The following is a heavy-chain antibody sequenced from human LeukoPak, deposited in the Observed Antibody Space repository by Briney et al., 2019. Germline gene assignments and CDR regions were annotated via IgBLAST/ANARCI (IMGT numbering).Heavy chain of an antibody. V-gene: IGHV3-23*01. CDR2: ISGDAGNT. D-gene: IGHD3-10*01. Sequence: GGSLRLSCAASGFAFRSYAMSWVRQAPGKGLEWVSGISGDAGNTDYADSVEGRFTISRDNSKNTVTLQMNSLRVEDSALYYCAKVGWDYGSGSYSLWGQGTLVTVSS. J-gene: IGHJ4*02. CDR3: AKVGWDYGSGSYSL. CDR1: GFAFRSYA.